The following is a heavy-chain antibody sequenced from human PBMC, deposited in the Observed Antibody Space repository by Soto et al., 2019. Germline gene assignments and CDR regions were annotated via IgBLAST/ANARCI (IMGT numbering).Heavy chain of an antibody. J-gene: IGHJ4*02. Sequence: QLQLQESGPGLVKPSETLSLTCSVSGGSITGTTYYWGWIRQPPGKGLEWIGSIYYSGNTYYKASLKSQVTLSVDTSKNHFSLKLNSVAAADTAVYDCARELQLDVASQSDYWGQGILVTVSS. V-gene: IGHV4-39*02. CDR3: ARELQLDVASQSDY. CDR2: IYYSGNT. CDR1: GGSITGTTYY. D-gene: IGHD1-1*01.